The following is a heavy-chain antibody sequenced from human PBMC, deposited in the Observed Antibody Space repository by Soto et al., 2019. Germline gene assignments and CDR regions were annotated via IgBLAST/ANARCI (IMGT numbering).Heavy chain of an antibody. CDR3: AREEQHLAYKWFDP. CDR1: GGTFTFYA. J-gene: IGHJ5*02. D-gene: IGHD6-13*01. CDR2: IRPLFGTT. Sequence: QVHLVQSGAEVKTPGSSVKVSCKASGGTFTFYAITWVRQAPGQGLEWMGGIRPLFGTTNYAQKFQGRVTITADTSTGTAYMELRSLTSEDTAIYSCAREEQHLAYKWFDPWGQGTLVTVSS. V-gene: IGHV1-69*06.